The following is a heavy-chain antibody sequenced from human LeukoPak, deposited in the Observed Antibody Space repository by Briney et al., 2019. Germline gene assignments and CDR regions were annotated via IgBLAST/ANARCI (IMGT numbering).Heavy chain of an antibody. D-gene: IGHD3-3*01. CDR3: ARGRTTYYDFWSGRYYYMDV. Sequence: PSETLSLTCTVSGGSISSNSWSWIRQPPGQGLEWIGYIYYSGSTNYNPSLRNRVTISVDTSKNQFSLKLSSVTAADTAVYYCARGRTTYYDFWSGRYYYMDVWGKGTTVTVSS. V-gene: IGHV4-59*12. CDR1: GGSISSNS. CDR2: IYYSGST. J-gene: IGHJ6*03.